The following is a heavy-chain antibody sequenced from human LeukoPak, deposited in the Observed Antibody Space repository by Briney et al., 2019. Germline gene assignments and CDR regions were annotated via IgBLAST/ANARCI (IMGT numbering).Heavy chain of an antibody. J-gene: IGHJ3*02. CDR2: ISYDGSNK. CDR3: AILATLDI. Sequence: GGSLRLSCAASGFTFSSYEMNWVRQAPGKGLEWVAVISYDGSNKYYADSVKGRFTISRDNSKNTLYLQMNSLRAEDTAVYYCAILATLDIWGQGTMVTVSS. V-gene: IGHV3-30*03. CDR1: GFTFSSYE. D-gene: IGHD2-15*01.